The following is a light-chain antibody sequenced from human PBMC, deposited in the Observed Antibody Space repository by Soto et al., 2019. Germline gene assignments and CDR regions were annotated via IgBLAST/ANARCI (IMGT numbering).Light chain of an antibody. V-gene: IGKV1-5*01. J-gene: IGKJ1*01. Sequence: GDRVTLTCRASQNVNNWLAWYQHKPGKAPQPLIYDASVLETGVPSRFSGSGSGTEFTLAISGLQSDDFATYYCQQYDTSCKVGPGTKVDSK. CDR3: QQYDTSCK. CDR2: DAS. CDR1: QNVNNW.